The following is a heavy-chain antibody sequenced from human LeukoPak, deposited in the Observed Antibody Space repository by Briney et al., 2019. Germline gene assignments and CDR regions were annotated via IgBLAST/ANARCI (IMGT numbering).Heavy chain of an antibody. D-gene: IGHD2-21*01. CDR2: INHSGST. J-gene: IGHJ6*02. Sequence: PSGTLSLTCAVYGGSFSGYYWSWIRQPPGKGLEWIGEINHSGSTNYNPSLKSRVTISVDTSKNQFSLKLSSVTAADTAVYYCARAVVVVAYYYYGMDVWGQGTTVTVSS. V-gene: IGHV4-34*01. CDR1: GGSFSGYY. CDR3: ARAVVVVAYYYYGMDV.